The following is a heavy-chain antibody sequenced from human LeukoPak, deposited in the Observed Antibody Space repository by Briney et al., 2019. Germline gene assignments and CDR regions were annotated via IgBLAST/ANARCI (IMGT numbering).Heavy chain of an antibody. J-gene: IGHJ4*02. Sequence: PGGSLRLSCAASGFTFSSYAMSWVRQAPGKGLEWVSAISGSGGSTYYADSVKGRFTISRDNSKNTLYLQMNSLRAEDTAVYYCAKGLGSGWYWSFDYWGQGTLVTVSP. V-gene: IGHV3-23*01. CDR3: AKGLGSGWYWSFDY. D-gene: IGHD6-19*01. CDR2: ISGSGGST. CDR1: GFTFSSYA.